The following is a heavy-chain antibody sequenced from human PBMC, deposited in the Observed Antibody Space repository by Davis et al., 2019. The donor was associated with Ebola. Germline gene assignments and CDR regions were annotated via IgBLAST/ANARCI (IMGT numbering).Heavy chain of an antibody. V-gene: IGHV1-18*04. Sequence: ASVKVSCKASGYTFTSYGISWVRQAPGQGLEWMGWINAYNGNTNYAQRLQGRVTMTTDTSTSTAYMELRSLRSDDTAVYYCARGLHQGPIGLPPGTLLQEHLWG. CDR2: INAYNGNT. CDR1: GYTFTSYG. CDR3: ARGLHQGPIGLPPGTLLQEHL. J-gene: IGHJ6*01.